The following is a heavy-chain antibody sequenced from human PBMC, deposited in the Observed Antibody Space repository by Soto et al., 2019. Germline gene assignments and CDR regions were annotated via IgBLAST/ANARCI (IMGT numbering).Heavy chain of an antibody. CDR2: IIPVFGTA. Sequence: QVQLVQSGAEVKKPGSSVKVSCKASGGTFSSSAISWVRQAPGQGLEWMGAIIPVFGTAHYAQKFQGRVTRTADKPTSTDYMELSRLRSEDTAVYYWARERPERGKDVWGQGTTVTVSS. CDR1: GGTFSSSA. J-gene: IGHJ6*02. CDR3: ARERPERGKDV. D-gene: IGHD6-25*01. V-gene: IGHV1-69*06.